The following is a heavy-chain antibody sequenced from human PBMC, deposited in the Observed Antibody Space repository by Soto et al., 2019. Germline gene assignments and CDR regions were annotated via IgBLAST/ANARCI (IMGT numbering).Heavy chain of an antibody. J-gene: IGHJ4*02. CDR1: RDTYTKYV. V-gene: IGHV1-3*01. CDR2: INPSNGNT. D-gene: IGHD2-2*01. CDR3: ARGQCSSASCFYFDY. Sequence: QVQLVQSGAEVKKVGASVKVSCKVSRDTYTKYVIHWVRQAPGQRLEWMAWINPSNGNTMYSPKLQDRLTITRDTSASTVYMELSSLRSEDTTLYYCARGQCSSASCFYFDYWGQGSLVTVSS.